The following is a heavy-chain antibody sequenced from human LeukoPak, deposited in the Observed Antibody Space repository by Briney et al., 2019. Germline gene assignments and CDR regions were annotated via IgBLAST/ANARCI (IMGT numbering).Heavy chain of an antibody. CDR1: GFTFSSYA. Sequence: GGSLRLSCAASGFTFSSYAMSWVRQAPGKGLEWVSAISGSGGSTYYADSVKGRFTISRDNSKNTLYLQMNSLRAEDTAVYYCAKFARGSLDTAMVKMDCWGQGTLVTVSS. D-gene: IGHD5-18*01. J-gene: IGHJ4*02. CDR2: ISGSGGST. CDR3: AKFARGSLDTAMVKMDC. V-gene: IGHV3-23*01.